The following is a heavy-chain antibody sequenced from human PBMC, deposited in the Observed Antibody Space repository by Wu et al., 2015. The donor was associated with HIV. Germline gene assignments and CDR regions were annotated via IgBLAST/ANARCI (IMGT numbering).Heavy chain of an antibody. V-gene: IGHV1-2*02. CDR3: ARLGYSSSSVQYYYYIGR. J-gene: IGHJ6*03. CDR1: GYTFTGYF. Sequence: QVQLVQSGAEVKKPGASVKVSCKASGYTFTGYFMHWVRLAPGQGLEWMGWINLNSGATNYAQKFQGRVTMTRDTSISTAYMELNRMRSDDTAVFYCARLGYSSSSVQYYYYIGRLGQRDRGHRLL. CDR2: INLNSGAT. D-gene: IGHD6-6*01.